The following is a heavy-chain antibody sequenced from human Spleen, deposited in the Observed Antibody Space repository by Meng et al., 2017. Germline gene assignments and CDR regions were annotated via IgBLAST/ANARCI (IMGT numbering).Heavy chain of an antibody. CDR2: IYYGGRT. CDR1: GGSISSSSFY. CDR3: ARDSSSHAGLVDC. D-gene: IGHD3-16*01. Sequence: SETLSLTCTVSGGSISSSSFYWGWIRQPPGKGLEWIGNIYYGGRTYYNPSLKSRVTISVDTSKNQFSLKLVSVTAADTAVYYCARDSSSHAGLVDCWGQGTLVTVSS. J-gene: IGHJ4*02. V-gene: IGHV4-39*07.